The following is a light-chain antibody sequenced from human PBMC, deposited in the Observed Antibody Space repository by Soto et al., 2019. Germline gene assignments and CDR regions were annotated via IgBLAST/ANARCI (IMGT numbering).Light chain of an antibody. CDR2: GEY. CDR3: KRYGSSPLT. V-gene: IGKV3-20*01. CDR1: QSVSSNH. J-gene: IGKJ2*01. Sequence: IVLTQSPGALSFSPGERATRACSASQSVSSNHLAWYQQKPGQAPRLLIYGEYTRASGIKDRFSGSGSGTDFTLTISRMEPEDLAVYYCKRYGSSPLTFGQGTKLDIK.